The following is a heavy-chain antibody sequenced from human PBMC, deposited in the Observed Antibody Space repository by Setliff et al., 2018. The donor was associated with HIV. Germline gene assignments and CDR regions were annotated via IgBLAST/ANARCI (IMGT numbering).Heavy chain of an antibody. CDR1: GFSLITSGVG. Sequence: SGPTLVNPTQTLSLTCTFSGFSLITSGVGVGWIRRPPGKALEWLALIYWNDDKRYSPSLKSRLTIRKDASKNQVVLTMTKMDPVDTGTYYCAHTTSFDFWTPGPMDVWGKGTTVTVSS. J-gene: IGHJ6*03. V-gene: IGHV2-5*01. D-gene: IGHD3-3*01. CDR2: IYWNDDK. CDR3: AHTTSFDFWTPGPMDV.